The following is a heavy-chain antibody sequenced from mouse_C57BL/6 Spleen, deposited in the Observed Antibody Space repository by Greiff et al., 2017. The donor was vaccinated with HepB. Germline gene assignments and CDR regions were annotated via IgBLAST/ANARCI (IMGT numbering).Heavy chain of an antibody. Sequence: EVQGVESGGGLVKPGGSLKLSCAASGFTFSDYGMHWVRQAPEKGLEWVAYISSGSSTIYYADTVKGRFTISRDNAKNTLFLQMTSLRSEDTAMYYCARDYGSSPFAYWGQGTLVTVSA. CDR1: GFTFSDYG. CDR2: ISSGSSTI. D-gene: IGHD1-1*01. V-gene: IGHV5-17*01. J-gene: IGHJ3*01. CDR3: ARDYGSSPFAY.